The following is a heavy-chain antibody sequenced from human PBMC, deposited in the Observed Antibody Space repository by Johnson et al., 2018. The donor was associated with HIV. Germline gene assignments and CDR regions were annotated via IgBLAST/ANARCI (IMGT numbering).Heavy chain of an antibody. Sequence: VQLVESGGRVVQPGRSLRLSCAASGFTFSSYAMHWVRQAPGKGLEWLAVISYDGSNKYYADSVKGRFTISRDNSKNTLYLQMNSLRSDDTAVYFCARDQAYRSSWAFSFDIWGQGTMVIVSS. J-gene: IGHJ3*02. CDR2: ISYDGSNK. V-gene: IGHV3-30*04. D-gene: IGHD6-13*01. CDR1: GFTFSSYA. CDR3: ARDQAYRSSWAFSFDI.